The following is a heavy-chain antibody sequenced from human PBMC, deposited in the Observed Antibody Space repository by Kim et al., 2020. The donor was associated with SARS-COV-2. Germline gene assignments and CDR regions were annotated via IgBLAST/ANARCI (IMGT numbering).Heavy chain of an antibody. CDR3: AVGCNYGYIFEY. J-gene: IGHJ4*02. V-gene: IGHV3-7*01. Sequence: VDAMKGRFTISRNTAKNSLFLQMNSLRAEDTAVYYCAVGCNYGYIFEYWGQGTLVTVSS. D-gene: IGHD5-18*01.